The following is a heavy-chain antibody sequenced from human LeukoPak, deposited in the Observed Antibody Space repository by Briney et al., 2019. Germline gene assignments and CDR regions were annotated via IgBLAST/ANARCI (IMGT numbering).Heavy chain of an antibody. CDR1: GGSISSYY. CDR2: IYYSGST. J-gene: IGHJ5*02. Sequence: SETLSLTCTVSGGSISSYYWSWIRQPPGKGLEWIGYIYYSGSTNYNPSPKSRVTISVDTSKNQFSLKLSSVTAADTAVYYCARANYSNPGWFDPWGQGTLVTVSS. V-gene: IGHV4-59*01. CDR3: ARANYSNPGWFDP. D-gene: IGHD4-11*01.